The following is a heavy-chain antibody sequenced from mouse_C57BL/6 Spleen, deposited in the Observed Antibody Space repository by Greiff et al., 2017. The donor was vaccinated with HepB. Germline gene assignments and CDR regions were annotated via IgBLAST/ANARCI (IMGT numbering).Heavy chain of an antibody. D-gene: IGHD1-1*02. CDR2: IDPSDSYT. CDR3: ARRYGSMDY. Sequence: QVQLQQSGAELVKPGASVKLSCKASGYTFTSYWMQWVKQRPGQGLEWIGEIDPSDSYTNYNQKFKGKATLTVDTSSSTAYMQLSSLTSEDSAVYYCARRYGSMDYWGQGTSVTVSS. V-gene: IGHV1-50*01. J-gene: IGHJ4*01. CDR1: GYTFTSYW.